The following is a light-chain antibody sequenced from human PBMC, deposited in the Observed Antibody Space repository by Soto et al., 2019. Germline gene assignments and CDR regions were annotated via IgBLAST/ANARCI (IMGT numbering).Light chain of an antibody. CDR3: QQYGSSPRT. V-gene: IGKV3-20*01. J-gene: IGKJ1*01. CDR1: QSVSSSY. CDR2: GAS. Sequence: EIVLTQSPGTLSLSPGERATLSCRASQSVSSSYLAWYQQKPGQALRLLIYGASSRATGIPDRFSGSGSGTGFTLTISRLEPEDFAVYYCQQYGSSPRTFGQGTKVEIK.